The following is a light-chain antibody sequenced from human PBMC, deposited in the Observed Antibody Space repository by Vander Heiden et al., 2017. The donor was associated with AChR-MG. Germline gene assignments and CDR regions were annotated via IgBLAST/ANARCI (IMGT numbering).Light chain of an antibody. CDR2: NVS. V-gene: IGKV3-15*01. CDR3: QQDSDSHA. CDR1: QSVPGD. Sequence: EIVMTQSPATLSVSPGERATLSCRASQSVPGDLAWFQHKPGQGPRLLIYNVSIRATGIPDRFSGSGSGTEFTLTISSLQSEDFALYFCQQDSDSHAFGGGTNLEIK. J-gene: IGKJ4*01.